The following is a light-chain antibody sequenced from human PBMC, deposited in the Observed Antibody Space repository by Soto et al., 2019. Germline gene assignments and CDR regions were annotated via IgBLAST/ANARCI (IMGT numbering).Light chain of an antibody. V-gene: IGLV1-40*01. Sequence: QSVLTQPPSVSGAPGQRVTISCTGSSSNIGAGYDVHWYQQLPGTAPKLLIYGNSNRPSGVPDRFSGSKSGTSASLAITGLQAEDEADYYCQSYDSSLSGSHVVFGGETKLTVL. CDR1: SSNIGAGYD. CDR2: GNS. CDR3: QSYDSSLSGSHVV. J-gene: IGLJ2*01.